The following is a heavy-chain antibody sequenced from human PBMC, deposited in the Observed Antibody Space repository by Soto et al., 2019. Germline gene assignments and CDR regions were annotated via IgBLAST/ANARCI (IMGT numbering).Heavy chain of an antibody. V-gene: IGHV3-23*01. CDR2: ISGGAGTT. Sequence: EVQLLESGGGLVQPGGSLRLSCAASGFTFSNSGMSWVRQAPGKGLEWVSGISGGAGTTYYAESVKGRFTISRDNSKRTLYLQMISLIAEDTAVYYDASLGWSLPTFGSWGQGTLVTVSS. J-gene: IGHJ5*02. D-gene: IGHD3-3*01. CDR3: ASLGWSLPTFGS. CDR1: GFTFSNSG.